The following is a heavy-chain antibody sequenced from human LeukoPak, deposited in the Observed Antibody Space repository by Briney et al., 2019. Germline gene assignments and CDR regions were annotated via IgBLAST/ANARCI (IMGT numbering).Heavy chain of an antibody. CDR2: IYHSGTS. J-gene: IGHJ5*02. CDR3: ARVTVVRGVLLTMVDWLDP. V-gene: IGHV4-4*01. D-gene: IGHD3-10*01. Sequence: ASETLSLTCAVSGDSINSNNWGSWVRQSPGEGLEGIGDIYHSGTSNYNPSLRSRVTISVDKSKNQFSLRLNSVTAADTAVYCCARVTVVRGVLLTMVDWLDPWGQGTLVTGSS. CDR1: GDSINSNNW.